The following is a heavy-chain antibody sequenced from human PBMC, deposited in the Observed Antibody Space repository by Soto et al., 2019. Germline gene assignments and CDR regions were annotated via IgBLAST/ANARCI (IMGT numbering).Heavy chain of an antibody. Sequence: SGPTLVNPTQTLTLTCTFSGFSLNTHAMGVGWIRQPPGKALEWLALIYWDDDKRYSPTLNSRLTITKDTSKNQVVPTMTNVDPVDTATYFCAQRRAVAGINTFVFWGKGKMVTVPS. V-gene: IGHV2-5*02. CDR1: GFSLNTHAMG. CDR3: AQRRAVAGINTFVF. J-gene: IGHJ3*01. CDR2: IYWDDDK. D-gene: IGHD6-19*01.